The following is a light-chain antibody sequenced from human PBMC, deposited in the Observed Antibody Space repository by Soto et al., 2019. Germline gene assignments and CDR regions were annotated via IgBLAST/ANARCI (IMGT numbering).Light chain of an antibody. J-gene: IGKJ4*01. CDR3: QQRSNWRGT. V-gene: IGKV3-11*01. CDR1: QSISKY. Sequence: EIVLTQSPATLSFSPGERATISCRASQSISKYLAWYQQKPGQAPRLLIYDASNRATGIPARFSGSGSGTDFTLTISSLVPEDFAVYYCQQRSNWRGTFGGGTTVEI. CDR2: DAS.